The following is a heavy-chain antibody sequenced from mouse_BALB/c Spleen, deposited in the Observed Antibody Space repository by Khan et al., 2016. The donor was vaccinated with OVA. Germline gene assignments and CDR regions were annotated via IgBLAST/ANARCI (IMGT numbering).Heavy chain of an antibody. D-gene: IGHD2-2*01. J-gene: IGHJ3*01. V-gene: IGHV1S135*01. CDR3: TRHGYVSWFTY. CDR1: GYSFTTYY. CDR2: IDPFSGST. Sequence: VQLQQSGPELMKPGASVKISCMASGYSFTTYYIHWVMQSHGKSLEWIGYIDPFSGSTTYNQKFKGKATLTVDKSSSTAYIHLSNLPSEDSAVYYCTRHGYVSWFTYWGQGTLVTVSA.